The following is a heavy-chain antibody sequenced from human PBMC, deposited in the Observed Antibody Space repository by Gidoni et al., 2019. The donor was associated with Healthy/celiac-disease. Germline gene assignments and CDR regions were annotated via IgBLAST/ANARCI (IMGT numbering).Heavy chain of an antibody. J-gene: IGHJ4*02. V-gene: IGHV3-33*01. D-gene: IGHD4-17*01. CDR2: IWYDGSNK. CDR3: ARVGWDYGGNSERWGLDY. Sequence: QVPLVESGGGVVQPGRSLRLSCAASGFTFSSYGMHWVRQAPGKGLEWVAVIWYDGSNKYYADAVKGRFTISRDNSKNTLYLQMNSLRAEDTAVYYCARVGWDYGGNSERWGLDYWGQGTLVTVSS. CDR1: GFTFSSYG.